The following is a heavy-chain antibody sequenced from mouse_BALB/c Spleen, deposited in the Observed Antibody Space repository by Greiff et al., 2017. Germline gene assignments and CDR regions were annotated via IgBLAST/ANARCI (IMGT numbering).Heavy chain of an antibody. Sequence: QVQLKQSGAELAKPGASVKMSCKASGYTFTSYWMHWVKQRPGQGLEWIGYINPSTGYTEYNQKFKDKATLTADKSSSTAYMQLSSLTSEDSAVYYCARSGYSYRYDWFAYWGQGTLVTVSA. J-gene: IGHJ3*01. CDR2: INPSTGYT. CDR1: GYTFTSYW. D-gene: IGHD2-14*01. V-gene: IGHV1-7*01. CDR3: ARSGYSYRYDWFAY.